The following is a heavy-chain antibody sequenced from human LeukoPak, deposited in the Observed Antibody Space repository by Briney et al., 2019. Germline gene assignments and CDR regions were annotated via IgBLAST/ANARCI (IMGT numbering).Heavy chain of an antibody. Sequence: SETLSLTCTVSGGSISSYHWSWIRQPAGKGLEWIGRIYTSGSTNYNPSLKSRVTMSVDTSKNQFSLKLSSVTAADTAVYYCARLPAYYDILTGYYTVHYFDYWGQGTLVTVSS. J-gene: IGHJ4*02. CDR1: GGSISSYH. CDR3: ARLPAYYDILTGYYTVHYFDY. CDR2: IYTSGST. V-gene: IGHV4-4*07. D-gene: IGHD3-9*01.